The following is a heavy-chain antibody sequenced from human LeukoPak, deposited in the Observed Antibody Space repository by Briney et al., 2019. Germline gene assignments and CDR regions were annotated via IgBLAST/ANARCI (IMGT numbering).Heavy chain of an antibody. CDR2: ISSSSSYI. D-gene: IGHD2-2*01. Sequence: GGSLRLSCAASGFTFSSYSMNWVRQAPGKGLEWVSSISSSSSYIYYADSVKGLFTISRDNAKNSLYLQMNSLRAEDTAVYYCARRGCSSTSCYFLDYWGQGTLVTVSS. J-gene: IGHJ4*02. V-gene: IGHV3-21*01. CDR3: ARRGCSSTSCYFLDY. CDR1: GFTFSSYS.